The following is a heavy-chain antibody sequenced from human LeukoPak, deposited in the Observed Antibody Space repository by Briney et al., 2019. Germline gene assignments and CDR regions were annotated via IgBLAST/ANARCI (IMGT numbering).Heavy chain of an antibody. J-gene: IGHJ3*02. CDR1: GFTFDDYA. D-gene: IGHD3-16*02. Sequence: PGRSLRLSCAASGFTFDDYAMHWVRQAPGKGLEWVSGISWNSGSIGYADSVKGRFTISRDNAKNSLYLQMNSLRAEDTALYYCAKDGGGDYVWGSYRSTRAFDIWGQGTMVTVSS. CDR3: AKDGGGDYVWGSYRSTRAFDI. V-gene: IGHV3-9*01. CDR2: ISWNSGSI.